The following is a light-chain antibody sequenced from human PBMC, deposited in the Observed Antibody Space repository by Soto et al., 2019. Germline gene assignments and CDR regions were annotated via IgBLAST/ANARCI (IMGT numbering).Light chain of an antibody. J-gene: IGLJ2*01. CDR3: QSYDSTLSAPI. CDR2: EVT. CDR1: NVGEYDY. Sequence: QSVLTQPPSASGSPGQSVTISCTGSNVGEYDYVSWYQQHPGKAPKLMIHEVTKRPSGVPDRFSGSKSGNTASLTVSGLQAEDEADYYCQSYDSTLSAPIFGGGTKLTVL. V-gene: IGLV2-8*01.